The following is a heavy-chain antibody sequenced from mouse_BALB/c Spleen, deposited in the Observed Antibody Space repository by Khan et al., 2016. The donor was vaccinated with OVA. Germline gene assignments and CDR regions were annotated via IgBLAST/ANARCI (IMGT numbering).Heavy chain of an antibody. CDR1: GYTFTSYW. D-gene: IGHD2-14*01. J-gene: IGHJ2*01. CDR2: IYPGAGDT. Sequence: VQLQESGAELARPGAPVKLSCKASGYTFTSYWIQWVKQRPGPGLEWIGTIYPGAGDTRYTQKFKGKATFTADKSSSPAYLQPRTLASAPSAVYYWGSYRYDCFGYWGQGTTLTVCS. CDR3: GSYRYDCFGY. V-gene: IGHV1-87*01.